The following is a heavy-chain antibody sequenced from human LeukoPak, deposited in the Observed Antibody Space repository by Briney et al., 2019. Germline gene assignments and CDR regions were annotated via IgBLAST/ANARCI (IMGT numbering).Heavy chain of an antibody. CDR2: ISSSGSTI. V-gene: IGHV3-11*01. J-gene: IGHJ6*03. CDR1: GFTFSDYY. Sequence: GGSLRLSCAASGFTFSDYYMSWIRQAPGKGLEWVSYISSSGSTIYYADSVKGRFTISRDNAKNSLYLQMNSLRADDTAVYYCARFRRVRGVIIRAHYYMDVWGKGTTVTISS. CDR3: ARFRRVRGVIIRAHYYMDV. D-gene: IGHD3-10*01.